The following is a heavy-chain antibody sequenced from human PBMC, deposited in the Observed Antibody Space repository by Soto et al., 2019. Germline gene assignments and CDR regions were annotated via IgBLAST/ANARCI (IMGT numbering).Heavy chain of an antibody. CDR3: AREPLANSYFDL. CDR2: MYNSERT. Sequence: PSETLSLTCTVSGGSISGYYWSWIRQPAGKGLEWIGRMYNSERTNYNPSLKSRVTMSMDTSKNQFSLKLTSVTAADTAVYFCAREPLANSYFDLWGQGTLVTVSS. CDR1: GGSISGYY. J-gene: IGHJ4*02. D-gene: IGHD1-1*01. V-gene: IGHV4-4*07.